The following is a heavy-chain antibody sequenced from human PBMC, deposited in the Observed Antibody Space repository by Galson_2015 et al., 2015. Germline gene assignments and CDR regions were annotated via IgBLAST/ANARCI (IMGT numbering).Heavy chain of an antibody. D-gene: IGHD6-19*01. J-gene: IGHJ4*02. V-gene: IGHV4-39*01. CDR3: ARLRRDQWLVGIDY. Sequence: SETLSLTCTVSGGSISSSTYYWGWIRQPPGKGLEWIGSIYYSGSTYYNPSLKSRVTISVDTSKNQFSLKLSSMTAADTAVYYCARLRRDQWLVGIDYWGQGTLVTVSS. CDR2: IYYSGST. CDR1: GGSISSSTYY.